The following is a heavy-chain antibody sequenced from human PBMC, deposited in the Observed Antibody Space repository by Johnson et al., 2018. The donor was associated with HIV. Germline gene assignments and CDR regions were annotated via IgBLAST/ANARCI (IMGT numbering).Heavy chain of an antibody. J-gene: IGHJ3*02. V-gene: IGHV3-30-3*01. CDR2: ISYDGSNK. CDR3: ARGVDGAFDI. D-gene: IGHD3-10*01. Sequence: QVQLVESGGGLVQPGGSLRLSCAVSGYSVTGYNMNWVRQAPVKGLEWVAVISYDGSNKYYADSVKGRFTISRDNSKNTLYLQMNSLRAEDTAVYYCARGVDGAFDIWGQGAMVTVSS. CDR1: GYSVTGYN.